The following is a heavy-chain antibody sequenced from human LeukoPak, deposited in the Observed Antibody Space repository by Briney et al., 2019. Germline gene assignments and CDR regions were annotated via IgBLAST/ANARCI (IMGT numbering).Heavy chain of an antibody. CDR3: ARDPSVKGWFDP. D-gene: IGHD3-16*02. V-gene: IGHV3-74*01. J-gene: IGHJ5*02. CDR1: GFTFSSYW. Sequence: GGSLRLSCAASGFTFSSYWMHWVRQAPGKGLVWVSRINSDGSSTSYADSVKGRFTISRDNAKNTLYLQMNSLRAEDTAVYCCARDPSVKGWFDPWGQGTLVTVSS. CDR2: INSDGSST.